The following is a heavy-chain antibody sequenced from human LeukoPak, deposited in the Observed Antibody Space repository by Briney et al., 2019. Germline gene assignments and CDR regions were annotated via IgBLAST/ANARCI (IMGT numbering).Heavy chain of an antibody. CDR1: GGSLSSISYY. V-gene: IGHV4-39*01. J-gene: IGHJ5*02. CDR2: IYYSGST. D-gene: IGHD2-2*01. CDR3: ARRGYCSSTSCYEYWFDP. Sequence: SETLSLTCTVSGGSLSSISYYWGWIRQPPGKGLEWFGIIYYSGSTYYNPSLKSRLTITVDTSKNQFSLKLSSVTATDTAVYYCARRGYCSSTSCYEYWFDPWGQGTLVTVSS.